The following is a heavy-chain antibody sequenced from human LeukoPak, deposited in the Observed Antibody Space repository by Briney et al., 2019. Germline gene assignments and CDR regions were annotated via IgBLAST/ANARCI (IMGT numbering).Heavy chain of an antibody. Sequence: GGSLRLSCAASGFTFDDYAMHWVRQAPGKGLEWVSGISWNSGSIGYADSVKGRFTISRDNAKNSLYLQMNRLRAEDTALYYCAKRKVVVIASDDAFDTWGQGTMVTVSS. D-gene: IGHD3-22*01. CDR3: AKRKVVVIASDDAFDT. V-gene: IGHV3-9*01. J-gene: IGHJ3*02. CDR1: GFTFDDYA. CDR2: ISWNSGSI.